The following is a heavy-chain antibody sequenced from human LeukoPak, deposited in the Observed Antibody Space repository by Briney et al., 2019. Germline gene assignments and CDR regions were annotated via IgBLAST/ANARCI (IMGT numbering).Heavy chain of an antibody. J-gene: IGHJ3*02. V-gene: IGHV3-9*01. CDR2: ISWNSGSI. CDR1: GFTFDVYA. Sequence: TGGSLRLSCSASGFTFDVYAMHWVRQAPGEGLEWVSGISWNSGSIGYAASVKGRFTISRDNAKNSLYLQMNSLRAEDTALYYCAKSGIVGASSNDAFDIWGQGTMVTVSS. D-gene: IGHD1-26*01. CDR3: AKSGIVGASSNDAFDI.